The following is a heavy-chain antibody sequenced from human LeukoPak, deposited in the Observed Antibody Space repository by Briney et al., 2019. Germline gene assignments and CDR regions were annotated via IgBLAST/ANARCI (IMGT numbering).Heavy chain of an antibody. CDR2: IYYSGST. Sequence: SETLSLTCTVSGRSISSSSYYWGWIRQPPGKGLEWIGSIYYSGSTYYGPSLKSRATISVDTSKNHFSLKLSSVTAADTAVYYCARRATNWGSFDYWGQGNPVTVSS. J-gene: IGHJ4*02. V-gene: IGHV4-39*02. CDR1: GRSISSSSYY. D-gene: IGHD7-27*01. CDR3: ARRATNWGSFDY.